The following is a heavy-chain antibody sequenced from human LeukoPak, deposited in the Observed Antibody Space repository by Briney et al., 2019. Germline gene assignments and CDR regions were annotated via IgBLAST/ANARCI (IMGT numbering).Heavy chain of an antibody. CDR1: GYSIGRDDY. V-gene: IGHV4-38-2*02. D-gene: IGHD5-12*01. CDR2: IFHTGRT. J-gene: IGHJ5*02. Sequence: SETLSLTCKVSGYSIGRDDYWAWLRQPPGKGLEGIGSIFHTGRTVYNTSYESRLTISMDTSKNEFFLRLNSVTAADTSVSFCASAGGYPTTDEGFDPWGLGTLVTASS. CDR3: ASAGGYPTTDEGFDP.